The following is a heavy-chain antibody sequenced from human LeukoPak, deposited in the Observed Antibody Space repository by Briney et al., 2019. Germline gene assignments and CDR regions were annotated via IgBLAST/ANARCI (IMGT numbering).Heavy chain of an antibody. J-gene: IGHJ4*02. V-gene: IGHV1-46*01. CDR1: GYTFTNNY. CDR2: IYPRDGST. Sequence: ASVKVSCKASGYTFTNNYLHWVRQAPGQGLEWMGMIYPRDGSTSYAQNFQGRVTVTRDTSTTTVHMELRGLRSEDTAVYYCARNQEGFDYWGQGTVVTVSS. CDR3: ARNQEGFDY.